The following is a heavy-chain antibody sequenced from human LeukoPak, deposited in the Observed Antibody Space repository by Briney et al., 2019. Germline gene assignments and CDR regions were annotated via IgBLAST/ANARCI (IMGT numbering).Heavy chain of an antibody. V-gene: IGHV3-30*01. Sequence: PGGSLRLSCAASGFTFSSYAMHWVRQAPGKGLEWVAVISYDGSNKYYADSVKGRFTISRDNSKNTLYLQMNSLRAEDTAVYYCARDIAARPFFYFDYWGQGTLVTVSS. CDR3: ARDIAARPFFYFDY. CDR2: ISYDGSNK. CDR1: GFTFSSYA. D-gene: IGHD6-6*01. J-gene: IGHJ4*02.